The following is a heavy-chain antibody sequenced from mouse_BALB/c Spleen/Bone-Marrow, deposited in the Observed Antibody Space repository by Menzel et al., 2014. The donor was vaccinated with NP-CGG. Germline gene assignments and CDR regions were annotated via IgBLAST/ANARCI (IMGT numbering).Heavy chain of an antibody. CDR2: ILPGSGST. J-gene: IGHJ4*01. D-gene: IGHD1-2*01. Sequence: QVTLKVCGAELMKPGASVKISCKATGYTFSSYWIEWVKQRPGHGLEWIGEILPGSGSTNYNEKFKGKATFTAATSSNTAYMHLSSLTSEDSAVYYCARGLLRPYYAMDYWGQGTSVTVSS. V-gene: IGHV1-9*01. CDR1: GYTFSSYW. CDR3: ARGLLRPYYAMDY.